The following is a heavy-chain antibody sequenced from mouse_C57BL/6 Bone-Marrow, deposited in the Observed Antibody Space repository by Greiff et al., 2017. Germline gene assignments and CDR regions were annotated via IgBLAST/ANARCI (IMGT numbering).Heavy chain of an antibody. CDR2: ISGGGGNT. V-gene: IGHV5-9*01. J-gene: IGHJ2*01. CDR1: GFTFSSYT. D-gene: IGHD1-1*01. Sequence: EVKLVESGGGLVKPGGSLKLSCAASGFTFSSYTMSWVRQTPEKRLEWVATISGGGGNTYYPDSVKGRFTISRDNAKNTLYLQMSSLRSEDTALYYCASHPYYGSSPWVDYWGQGTTLTVSS. CDR3: ASHPYYGSSPWVDY.